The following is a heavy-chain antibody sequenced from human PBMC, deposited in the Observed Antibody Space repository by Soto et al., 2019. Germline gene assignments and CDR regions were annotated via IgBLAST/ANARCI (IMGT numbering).Heavy chain of an antibody. J-gene: IGHJ4*02. D-gene: IGHD3-10*01. CDR3: ARVVSVMTSVFGF. CDR1: GVTFYTYA. V-gene: IGHV1-69*01. CDR2: ITPMIGTT. Sequence: QVHLVQSGAEVKSPGSSVRVSCRASGVTFYTYAFTWVRQAPGQGLEWMGGITPMIGTTKYAQKFHGRVTFSADESASIAYMELRNLRSDDTAVYYCARVVSVMTSVFGFWGQGTLMTVSS.